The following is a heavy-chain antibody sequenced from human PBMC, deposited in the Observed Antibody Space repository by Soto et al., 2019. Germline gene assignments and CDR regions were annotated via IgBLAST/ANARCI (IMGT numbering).Heavy chain of an antibody. V-gene: IGHV1-69*06. D-gene: IGHD3-9*01. CDR3: ARAYDILTGSLDY. CDR2: IIPIFGTA. Sequence: GASVKVSCKASGGTFSSYAISWVRQAPGQGLEWMGGIIPIFGTANYAQKFQGRVTITADKSTSTAYMELGSLRSEDTAVYYCARAYDILTGSLDYWGQGTLVTVSS. J-gene: IGHJ4*02. CDR1: GGTFSSYA.